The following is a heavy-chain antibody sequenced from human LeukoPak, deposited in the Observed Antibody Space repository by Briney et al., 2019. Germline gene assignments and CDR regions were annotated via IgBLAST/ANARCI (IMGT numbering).Heavy chain of an antibody. Sequence: SETLSLTCTVSGGSISGYYWSWIRQPPGKGLEWIGEINHSGSTNYNPSLKSRVTISVDTSKNQFSLKLSSVTAADTAVYYCARATYYYGSGSYYRSLKFDYWGQGTLVTVSS. V-gene: IGHV4-34*01. CDR3: ARATYYYGSGSYYRSLKFDY. D-gene: IGHD3-10*01. J-gene: IGHJ4*02. CDR1: GGSISGYY. CDR2: INHSGST.